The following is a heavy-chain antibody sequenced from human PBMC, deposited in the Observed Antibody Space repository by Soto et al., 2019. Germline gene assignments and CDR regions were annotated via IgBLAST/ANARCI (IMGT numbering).Heavy chain of an antibody. D-gene: IGHD3-10*01. CDR2: IIPIFGTA. Sequence: SVKVSCKGSGGTFSSYAISWVRQAPGQGLEWMGGIIPIFGTANYAQKFQGRVTITADESTSTAYMELSSLRSEDTAVYYCARGYGSGSYEYYYYGRDVWGQGTTVTVSS. CDR1: GGTFSSYA. CDR3: ARGYGSGSYEYYYYGRDV. V-gene: IGHV1-69*13. J-gene: IGHJ6*02.